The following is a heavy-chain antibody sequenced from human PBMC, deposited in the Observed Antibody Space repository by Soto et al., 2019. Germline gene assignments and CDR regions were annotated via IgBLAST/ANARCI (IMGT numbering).Heavy chain of an antibody. D-gene: IGHD6-19*01. CDR3: AKASLAVAAPFDY. J-gene: IGHJ4*02. CDR1: GFTFNAYD. Sequence: EVQLVESGGGLVQPGRSLRLSCAASGFTFNAYDMHWVRQAPGKGLEWVSGISWNTGSIGYADSVKGRFTISRDNAKNSLYLQMNSLRAEDTALYYCAKASLAVAAPFDYWGQGTLVTVSS. V-gene: IGHV3-9*01. CDR2: ISWNTGSI.